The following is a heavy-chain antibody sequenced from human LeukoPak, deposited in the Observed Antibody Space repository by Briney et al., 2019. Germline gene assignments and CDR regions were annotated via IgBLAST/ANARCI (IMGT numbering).Heavy chain of an antibody. V-gene: IGHV3-7*01. CDR3: ARGFRGWYAEGFDY. J-gene: IGHJ4*02. Sequence: GGSLRLSCAASGFTFSSYWMSWVRQAPGKGLEWVANIKQDGSEKYYVDSVKGRFTISRDNAKNSLFLRMNSLRAEDTAVYYCARGFRGWYAEGFDYWGQGTLVTVSS. CDR2: IKQDGSEK. CDR1: GFTFSSYW. D-gene: IGHD6-19*01.